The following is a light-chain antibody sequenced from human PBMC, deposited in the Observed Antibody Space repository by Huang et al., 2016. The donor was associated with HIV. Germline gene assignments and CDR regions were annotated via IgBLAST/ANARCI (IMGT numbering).Light chain of an antibody. CDR1: QSVSSY. CDR2: DTS. CDR3: QQRGDWPYT. V-gene: IGKV3-11*01. Sequence: EIVLTQSPATLSLSPGERATLSCRASQSVSSYLAWYQQTPGQAPMLLIYDTSNRATGIPARCGGSGSGTDFTLTISSLEPEDFAVYYCQQRGDWPYTFGQGTKLEIK. J-gene: IGKJ2*01.